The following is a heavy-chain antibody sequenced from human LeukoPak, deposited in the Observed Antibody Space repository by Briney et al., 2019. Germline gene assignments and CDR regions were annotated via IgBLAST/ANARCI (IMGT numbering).Heavy chain of an antibody. CDR3: ARALPSPLYSGSYADAFDI. V-gene: IGHV3-21*01. CDR1: GFTFSSYS. D-gene: IGHD1-26*01. J-gene: IGHJ3*02. CDR2: ISSSSSYI. Sequence: GESRRLSCAASGFTFSSYSMNWVRQAPGKGLEWVSSISSSSSYIYYADSVKGRFTISRDNAKNSLYLQMNSLRAEDTAVYYCARALPSPLYSGSYADAFDIWGQGTMVTVSS.